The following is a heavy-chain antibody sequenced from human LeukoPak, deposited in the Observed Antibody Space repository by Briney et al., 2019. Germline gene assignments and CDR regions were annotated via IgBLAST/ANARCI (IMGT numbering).Heavy chain of an antibody. Sequence: GGSLRLSCAASGFTFSSYAMSWVCQAPGKRLEWVSAISGSGGSTYYADSVKGRFTISRDNSKNALYLQMNSLRAEDTAVYYCAKGWITIFGVVIGAFDIWGQGTMVTVSS. CDR2: ISGSGGST. J-gene: IGHJ3*02. V-gene: IGHV3-23*01. D-gene: IGHD3-3*01. CDR1: GFTFSSYA. CDR3: AKGWITIFGVVIGAFDI.